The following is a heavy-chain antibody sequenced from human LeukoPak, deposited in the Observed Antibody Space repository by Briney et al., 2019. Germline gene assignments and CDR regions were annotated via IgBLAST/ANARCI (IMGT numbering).Heavy chain of an antibody. Sequence: SETLSLTCFVSGGSISSSTYYWGWIRQPPGKGLEWIGYIYYSGTTNYNPSLKSRVTISVDTSKNQFSLKLNSVTAADTAVYYCAREDPQTRVPEGMDVWGQGTTVTVSS. V-gene: IGHV4-61*01. D-gene: IGHD4/OR15-4a*01. J-gene: IGHJ6*02. CDR1: GGSISSSTYY. CDR2: IYYSGTT. CDR3: AREDPQTRVPEGMDV.